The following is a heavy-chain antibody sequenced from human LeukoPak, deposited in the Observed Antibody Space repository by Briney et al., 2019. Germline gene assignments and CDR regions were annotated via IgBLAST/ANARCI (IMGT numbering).Heavy chain of an antibody. Sequence: ASETLSLTCTVSGGSISSSSYYWGWIRQPPGKGLEWIGSIYYSGSTYYNPSLKSRVTISVDTSKNQFSLKLSSVTAADTAVYYCARHPTYGPASIRFLEWLANAFDIWGQGTMVTVSS. CDR3: ARHPTYGPASIRFLEWLANAFDI. CDR1: GGSISSSSYY. J-gene: IGHJ3*02. D-gene: IGHD3-3*01. V-gene: IGHV4-39*01. CDR2: IYYSGST.